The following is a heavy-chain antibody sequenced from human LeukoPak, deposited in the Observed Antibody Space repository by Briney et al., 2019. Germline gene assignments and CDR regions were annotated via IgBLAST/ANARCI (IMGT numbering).Heavy chain of an antibody. Sequence: ASVKVSCKASGYTFTSYGISWVRQAPGQGLEWMGWISAYNGNTNYAQKLQGRVTMTTDTSTSTAYMELRSLRSDDTAVYYCARNSCNWNSMQLRWFDPRGQGTLVTVSS. J-gene: IGHJ5*02. D-gene: IGHD1-7*01. CDR3: ARNSCNWNSMQLRWFDP. CDR1: GYTFTSYG. CDR2: ISAYNGNT. V-gene: IGHV1-18*01.